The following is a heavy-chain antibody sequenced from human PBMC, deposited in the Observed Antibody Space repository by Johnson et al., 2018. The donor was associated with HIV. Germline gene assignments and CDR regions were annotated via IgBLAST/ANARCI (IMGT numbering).Heavy chain of an antibody. CDR1: QFIFSNYY. D-gene: IGHD4-23*01. V-gene: IGHV3-25*04. Sequence: EVQLVESGGGLVQPGGSLRLSCAASQFIFSNYYMNCVRQAPGNGLELVGQVNPNGDSTYLIDSGKDRFNTSRDNAKNTLHLQMNSLRAEDTAMYYCASGVTARAPLLIWGQGTMVTVSS. CDR3: ASGVTARAPLLI. J-gene: IGHJ3*02. CDR2: VNPNGDST.